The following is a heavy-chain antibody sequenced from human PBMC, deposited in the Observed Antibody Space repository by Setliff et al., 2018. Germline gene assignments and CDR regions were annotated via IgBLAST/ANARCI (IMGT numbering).Heavy chain of an antibody. D-gene: IGHD7-27*01. CDR3: ARYTPKLPELGIYGWFDY. CDR2: IYTSWST. Sequence: SETLSLTCTVSGDSISSRPFYWGWFRQPAGKELEWIGRIYTSWSTIYNPSLKSRVTILLDTSKNQFSLTLTSVTAADTAVYYCARYTPKLPELGIYGWFDYWGQGTPVT. J-gene: IGHJ4*02. V-gene: IGHV4-61*02. CDR1: GDSISSRPFY.